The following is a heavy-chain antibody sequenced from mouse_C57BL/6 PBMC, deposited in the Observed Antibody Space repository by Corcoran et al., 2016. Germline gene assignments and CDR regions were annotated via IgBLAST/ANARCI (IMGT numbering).Heavy chain of an antibody. CDR2: ISYDGSN. D-gene: IGHD3-1*01. J-gene: IGHJ4*01. Sequence: DVQLQESGPGLVKPSQSLSLTCSVTGYSITSGYYWNWIRQFPGNKLEWMGYISYDGSNNYNPSLKNRISITRDTSKNQFFLKLNSVTTEDTATYYCARGGKLGGYAMDYWGQGTSVTVSS. V-gene: IGHV3-6*01. CDR1: GYSITSGYY. CDR3: ARGGKLGGYAMDY.